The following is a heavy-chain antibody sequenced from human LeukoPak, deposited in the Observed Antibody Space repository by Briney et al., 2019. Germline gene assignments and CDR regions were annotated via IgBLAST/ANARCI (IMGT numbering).Heavy chain of an antibody. CDR3: AREGMDAFDI. CDR2: ISWNSGSI. Sequence: GGSLRLSCAASGFTFDDYAMHWVRQAPGKGLEWVSGISWNSGSIGYADSVKGRFTISRDNSKNTLYLQMNSLRAEDTAVYYCAREGMDAFDIWGQGTMVTVSS. V-gene: IGHV3-9*01. CDR1: GFTFDDYA. J-gene: IGHJ3*02.